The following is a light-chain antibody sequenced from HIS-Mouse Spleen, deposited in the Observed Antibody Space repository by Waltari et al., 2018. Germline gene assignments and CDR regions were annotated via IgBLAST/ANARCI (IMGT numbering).Light chain of an antibody. CDR2: STN. V-gene: IGLV8-61*01. CDR3: VLYMGSGISWV. Sequence: QTVVTQEPSFSVSPGGTVTLTCGLRSSSVSTSYYPRWYQQTPGQAPRTLIYSTNTRSSGVPDRFSGSILGNKAALTITGAQADDESDYYCVLYMGSGISWVFGGGTKLTVL. J-gene: IGLJ3*02. CDR1: SSSVSTSYY.